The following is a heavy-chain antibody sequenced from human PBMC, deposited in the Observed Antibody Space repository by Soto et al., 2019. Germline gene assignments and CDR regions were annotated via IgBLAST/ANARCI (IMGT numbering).Heavy chain of an antibody. CDR2: INAGNGNT. CDR1: GYPFTSYA. CDR3: ARDRTSSSWYGPNWFDP. D-gene: IGHD6-13*01. J-gene: IGHJ5*02. V-gene: IGHV1-3*01. Sequence: XSVKVACKASGYPFTSYAMHWVRQAPGQRLEWMGWINAGNGNTKYSQKFQGRVTITRDTSASTAYMELSSLRSEDTAVYYCARDRTSSSWYGPNWFDPWGQGTLVTVSS.